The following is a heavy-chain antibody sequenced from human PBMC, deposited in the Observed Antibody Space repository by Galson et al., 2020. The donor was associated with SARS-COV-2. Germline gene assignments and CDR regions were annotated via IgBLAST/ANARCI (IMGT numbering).Heavy chain of an antibody. CDR1: GFTFDDYA. CDR2: ISWNSGSI. CDR3: AKIGYGDHVSGGVDY. J-gene: IGHJ4*02. Sequence: SLKISCAASGFTFDDYAMHWVRQAPGKGLEWVSGISWNSGSIGYADSVKGRFTISRDNAKNSLYLQMNSLRAEDAALYYCAKIGYGDHVSGGVDYWGQGTLVTVSS. V-gene: IGHV3-9*01. D-gene: IGHD4-17*01.